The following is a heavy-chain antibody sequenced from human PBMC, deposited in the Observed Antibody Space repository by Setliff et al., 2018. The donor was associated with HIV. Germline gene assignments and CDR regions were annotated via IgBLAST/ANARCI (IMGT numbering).Heavy chain of an antibody. CDR2: IFYTGST. J-gene: IGHJ4*02. CDR3: AREIYGGNSRPFDY. D-gene: IGHD4-17*01. Sequence: PSETLSLTCTVSGGAISSRSYYWGWIRQPPAKGLEWIGSIFYTGSTYYNPSLKGRVTVSVDTSINQFSLKLTSVTAADTAVYYCAREIYGGNSRPFDYWGQGTLVTVSS. CDR1: GGAISSRSYY. V-gene: IGHV4-39*07.